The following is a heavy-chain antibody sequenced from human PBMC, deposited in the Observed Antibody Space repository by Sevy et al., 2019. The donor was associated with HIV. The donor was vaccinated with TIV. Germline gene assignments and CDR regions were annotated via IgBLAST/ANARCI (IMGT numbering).Heavy chain of an antibody. D-gene: IGHD1-26*01. Sequence: GGSLRLSCAASGFTFREASMSWVRQAPGKGLEWVGRIKRKTDAATRDFAAPVRGRFSISRDDSANTVYLVMNNLKPEDTGVYYCAAGTGSSDFDYWGQGTLVTVSS. V-gene: IGHV3-15*01. J-gene: IGHJ4*02. CDR1: GFTFREAS. CDR2: IKRKTDAATR. CDR3: AAGTGSSDFDY.